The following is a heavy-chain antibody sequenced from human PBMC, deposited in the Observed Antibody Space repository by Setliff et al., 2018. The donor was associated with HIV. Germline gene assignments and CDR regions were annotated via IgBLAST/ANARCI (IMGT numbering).Heavy chain of an antibody. J-gene: IGHJ4*02. D-gene: IGHD6-13*01. CDR1: GGSISNYY. CDR2: IYYSGSP. V-gene: IGHV4-59*01. CDR3: ARATTTPIAGMLAPPPDY. Sequence: ASETLSLTCTVSGGSISNYYWSWIRQPPGKELEWIGYIYYSGSPNYNPSLKSRVTISVDTSKNQFSLNLSSVTAADTAVYYCARATTTPIAGMLAPPPDYWGQGTLVTVSS.